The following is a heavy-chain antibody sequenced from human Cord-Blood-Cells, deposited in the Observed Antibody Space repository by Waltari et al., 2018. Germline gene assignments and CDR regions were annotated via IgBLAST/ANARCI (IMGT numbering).Heavy chain of an antibody. CDR1: GGSFSGYY. J-gene: IGHJ6*02. V-gene: IGHV4-34*01. D-gene: IGHD1-26*01. CDR2: INHSGST. Sequence: QVQLQQWGAGLLKPSETLSLTCAVYGGSFSGYYWSWIRQPPGKGLEWIGEINHSGSTNYNPSLKSRVTISVDTSKNQFSLKLSSVTAADTAVYYCARGYSGSYYYYYYGMDVWGQGTTVTVSS. CDR3: ARGYSGSYYYYYYGMDV.